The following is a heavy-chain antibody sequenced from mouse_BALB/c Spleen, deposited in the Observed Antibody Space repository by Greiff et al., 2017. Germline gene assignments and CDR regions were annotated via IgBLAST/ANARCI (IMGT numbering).Heavy chain of an antibody. CDR2: IYPGNVNT. D-gene: IGHD3-2*01. V-gene: IGHV1S56*01. J-gene: IGHJ2*01. Sequence: QVQLQQSGPELVKPGASVRISCKASGYTFTSYYIHWVKQRPGQGLEWIGWIYPGNVNTKYNEKFKGKATLTADKSSSTAYMQLSSLTSEDSAVYFCARWDSSGYGSLFDYWGQGTTLTVSS. CDR1: GYTFTSYY. CDR3: ARWDSSGYGSLFDY.